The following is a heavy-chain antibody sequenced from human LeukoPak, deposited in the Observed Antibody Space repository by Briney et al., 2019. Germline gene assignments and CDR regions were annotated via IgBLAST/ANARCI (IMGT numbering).Heavy chain of an antibody. CDR1: GFTFSSYA. CDR2: ISGSGGST. Sequence: GGSLRLSYAASGFTFSSYAMSWVRQAPGKGLEWVSAISGSGGSTYYADSVKGRFTISRDNSKNTLYLQMNSLRAEDTAVYYCAALSTYYYDSSGYYIGYWGQGTLVTVSS. CDR3: AALSTYYYDSSGYYIGY. J-gene: IGHJ4*02. V-gene: IGHV3-23*01. D-gene: IGHD3-22*01.